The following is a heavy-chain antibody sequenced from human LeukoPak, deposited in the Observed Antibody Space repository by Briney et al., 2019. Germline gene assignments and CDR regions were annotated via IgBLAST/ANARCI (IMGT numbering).Heavy chain of an antibody. V-gene: IGHV3-7*03. Sequence: GGSLRLSCAASGFTFSSCLMNWVRQSPGKGLEWVANINEGGGVQHYVDSVEGRFTISRDNAKNSLDLQIHSLKAEDTGVYYCVTGRDNVVPPECHYHMDIWGKGTTVTVSS. CDR3: VTGRDNVVPPECHYHMDI. D-gene: IGHD2-2*01. CDR2: INEGGGVQ. J-gene: IGHJ6*03. CDR1: GFTFSSCL.